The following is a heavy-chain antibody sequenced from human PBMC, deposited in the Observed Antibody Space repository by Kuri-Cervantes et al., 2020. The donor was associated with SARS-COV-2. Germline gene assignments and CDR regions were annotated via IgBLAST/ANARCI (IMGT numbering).Heavy chain of an antibody. J-gene: IGHJ4*02. CDR1: GFIFSDYY. CDR2: ISGSGSNT. CDR3: AKGPPYCGGDCYSFDY. V-gene: IGHV3-11*01. D-gene: IGHD2-21*01. Sequence: GGSLRLSCEASGFIFSDYYMSWIRQAPGKGLEWVSYISGSGSNTYYADSVKGRFTVSRDNAKNSLNLQMNSLRAEDTAVYYCAKGPPYCGGDCYSFDYWGQGTLVTVSS.